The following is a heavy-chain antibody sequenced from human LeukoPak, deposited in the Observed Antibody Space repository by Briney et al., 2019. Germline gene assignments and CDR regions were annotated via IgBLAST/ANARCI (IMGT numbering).Heavy chain of an antibody. Sequence: ASVKVSCKASGYTFTGYYMHWVRQAPGQGLEYMGWINPNSGGTSYAQKFQGRVTMTRDTSISTAYMELTSLRSDDTAMYYCARWVAVAAKRYYYGMDVWGQGTTVTVSS. CDR1: GYTFTGYY. J-gene: IGHJ6*02. CDR2: INPNSGGT. D-gene: IGHD6-19*01. V-gene: IGHV1-2*02. CDR3: ARWVAVAAKRYYYGMDV.